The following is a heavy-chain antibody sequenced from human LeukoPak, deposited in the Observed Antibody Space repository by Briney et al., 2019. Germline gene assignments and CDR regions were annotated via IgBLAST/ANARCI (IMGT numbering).Heavy chain of an antibody. CDR3: ARRGGRGLYCSSTSCPIDY. CDR2: ISYDGSNK. D-gene: IGHD2-2*01. J-gene: IGHJ4*02. V-gene: IGHV3-30*04. Sequence: GRSLRLSCAASGFTFSSYAMHWVRQAPGKGLEWAAVISYDGSNKYYADSVKGRFTISRDNSKNTLYLQMNSLRAEDTAVYYCARRGGRGLYCSSTSCPIDYWGQGTLVTVSS. CDR1: GFTFSSYA.